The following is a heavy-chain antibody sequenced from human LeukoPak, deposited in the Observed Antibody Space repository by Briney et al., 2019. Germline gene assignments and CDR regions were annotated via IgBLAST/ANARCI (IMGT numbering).Heavy chain of an antibody. CDR1: GYTFTGYY. CDR3: ARDLYYYDSSGYVEYFQH. V-gene: IGHV1-2*06. CDR2: INPNSGGT. D-gene: IGHD3-22*01. J-gene: IGHJ1*01. Sequence: ASVKVSCKASGYTFTGYYMHWVRQAPGQGLEWMGRINPNSGGTNYAQKFQGRVTMTRDTSISTAYMELSRLRSDDTAVYYCARDLYYYDSSGYVEYFQHWGQGTLVPVSS.